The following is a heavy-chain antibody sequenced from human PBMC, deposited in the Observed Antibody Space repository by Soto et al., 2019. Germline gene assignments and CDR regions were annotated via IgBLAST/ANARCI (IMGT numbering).Heavy chain of an antibody. CDR3: ARDGPTEVFDY. CDR1: GFTFSSYG. J-gene: IGHJ4*02. Sequence: QVQLVESGGGVVQPGRSLRLSCAASGFTFSSYGMHWVRQAPGKGLEWVAVIWYDGSNKYYADSVKGRFTISRDNSKNTLYLQMNSLRAEDTAVYYCARDGPTEVFDYWGQGTLVTVSS. CDR2: IWYDGSNK. V-gene: IGHV3-33*01.